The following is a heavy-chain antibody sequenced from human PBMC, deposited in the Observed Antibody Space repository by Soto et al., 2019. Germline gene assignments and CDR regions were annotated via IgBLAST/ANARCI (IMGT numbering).Heavy chain of an antibody. CDR2: ISGSGGST. CDR1: GFTCSSYA. D-gene: IGHD1-26*01. CDR3: AKALVSGTIFDY. J-gene: IGHJ4*02. V-gene: IGHV3-23*01. Sequence: PGGSLRLSCAASGFTCSSYAMSWVRQAPGKGLEWVSAISGSGGSTYYADSVKGRFTISRDNSKNTLYLQMNSLRAEDTAVYYCAKALVSGTIFDYWGQGTLVTVSS.